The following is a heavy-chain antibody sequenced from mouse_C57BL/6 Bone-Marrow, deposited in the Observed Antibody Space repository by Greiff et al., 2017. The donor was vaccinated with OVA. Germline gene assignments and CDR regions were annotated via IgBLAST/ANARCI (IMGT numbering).Heavy chain of an antibody. J-gene: IGHJ2*01. Sequence: EVQLVESGEGLVKPGGSLKLSCAASGFTFSSYAMSWVRQTPEKRLEWVATISDGGSYTYYPDNVKGRFTISRDNAKNNLYLQMSHLKSEDTAMYYCAREKAYLNYFDYWGQGTTLTVSS. V-gene: IGHV5-4*01. CDR1: GFTFSSYA. D-gene: IGHD6-5*01. CDR3: AREKAYLNYFDY. CDR2: ISDGGSYT.